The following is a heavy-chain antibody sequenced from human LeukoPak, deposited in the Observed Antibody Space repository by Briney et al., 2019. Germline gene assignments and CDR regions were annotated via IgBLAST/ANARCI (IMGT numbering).Heavy chain of an antibody. CDR2: ISGSGGST. J-gene: IGHJ4*02. Sequence: GGSLRLSCAASGFTFSSYAMSWVRQAPGKGLEWVSAISGSGGSTYYADSVKGRFTVSRDNSKNTLYLQMNSLRAEDTAVYYCAKDLLWFGELSPYYFDYWGQGTLVTVSS. D-gene: IGHD3-10*01. V-gene: IGHV3-23*01. CDR3: AKDLLWFGELSPYYFDY. CDR1: GFTFSSYA.